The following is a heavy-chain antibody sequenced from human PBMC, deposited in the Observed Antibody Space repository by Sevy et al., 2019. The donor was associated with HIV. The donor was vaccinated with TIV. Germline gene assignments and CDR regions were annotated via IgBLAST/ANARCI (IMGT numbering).Heavy chain of an antibody. Sequence: ASVKVSCKASGYSITVYYVHWVRQVPGQGLEYMGWINPSSGDTKKPQKFQGRVTMTRDTSMNIVFMELNWLTSDDTAVYYCALLETAFDYWGQGTQVTVSS. CDR1: GYSITVYY. CDR3: ALLETAFDY. D-gene: IGHD3-10*01. V-gene: IGHV1-2*02. CDR2: INPSSGDT. J-gene: IGHJ4*02.